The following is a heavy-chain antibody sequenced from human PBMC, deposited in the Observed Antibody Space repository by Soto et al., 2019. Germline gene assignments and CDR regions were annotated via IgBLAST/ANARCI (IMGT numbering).Heavy chain of an antibody. V-gene: IGHV4-39*01. Sequence: QLQLQESGPGLVKPSGTLSLTCTVSGGSISSGNYYWGWIRQPPGKGLEWIGSIYYSGSTYYNPSLKSRVTISVDTSKNQFSLKLSSVTAADTAVYYCAGNLYSSGWYHATMGVDYWGQGTLVTVSS. J-gene: IGHJ4*02. CDR1: GGSISSGNYY. CDR3: AGNLYSSGWYHATMGVDY. D-gene: IGHD6-19*01. CDR2: IYYSGST.